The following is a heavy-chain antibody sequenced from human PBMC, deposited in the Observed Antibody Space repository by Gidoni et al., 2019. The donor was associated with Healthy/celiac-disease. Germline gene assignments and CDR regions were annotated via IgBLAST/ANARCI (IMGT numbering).Heavy chain of an antibody. CDR1: GDSLSSHSAA. CDR2: TYYRYKWYN. D-gene: IGHD1-20*01. CDR3: ASEPNWNDEGAFDI. J-gene: IGHJ3*02. V-gene: IGHV6-1*01. Sequence: QVQLQQSGPGLVKPSQTLSLTCAISGDSLSSHSAAWNWIRQSPSRGLELLGRTYYRYKWYNDYAVSVKSRITINPDTSKNQFSLQLNSVTPEDTAVYYCASEPNWNDEGAFDIWGQGTMVTVSS.